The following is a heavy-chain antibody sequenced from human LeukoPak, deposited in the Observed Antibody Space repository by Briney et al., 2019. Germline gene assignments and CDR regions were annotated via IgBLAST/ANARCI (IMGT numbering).Heavy chain of an antibody. D-gene: IGHD3-22*01. V-gene: IGHV3-23*01. Sequence: GGSLRLSCAASGFTFSSYGMHWVRQAPGKGLEWVSGIGGSGGDTCYAASVKGRFTISRDNSKNTLDLQMNSLRAEDTAVYYCAKGIYYDSSGYYYAEKLDAFDIWGQGTMVTVSS. J-gene: IGHJ3*02. CDR2: IGGSGGDT. CDR3: AKGIYYDSSGYYYAEKLDAFDI. CDR1: GFTFSSYG.